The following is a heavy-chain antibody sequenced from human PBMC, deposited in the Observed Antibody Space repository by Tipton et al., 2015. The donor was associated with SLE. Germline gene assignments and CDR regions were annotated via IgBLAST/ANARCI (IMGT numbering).Heavy chain of an antibody. V-gene: IGHV4-34*01. Sequence: TLSLTCAVYGGSFSGYFWSWIRQLPDKGLEWIGEINHSGTTNCNPSLKSRVTISVDTSKNQFSLKLSSVTAAGTAVYYCARGGSKHYDFWGRQMGPHAFDIWGQETKVTVSS. D-gene: IGHD3-3*01. J-gene: IGHJ3*02. CDR2: INHSGTT. CDR1: GGSFSGYF. CDR3: ARGGSKHYDFWGRQMGPHAFDI.